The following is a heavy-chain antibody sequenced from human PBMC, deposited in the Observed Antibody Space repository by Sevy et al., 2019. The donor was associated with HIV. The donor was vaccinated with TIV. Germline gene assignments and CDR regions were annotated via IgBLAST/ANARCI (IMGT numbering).Heavy chain of an antibody. J-gene: IGHJ4*02. CDR3: ARKYDSSGYFDY. Sequence: GGSLRLSCAASGCTFSNYAMNWVRQAPGKGLEWVSGISGSGGSGDKTNYADSVKGRFTISRDDSKNSLYLQLNSLRAEDTAIYYCARKYDSSGYFDYWGQGTLVTVSS. D-gene: IGHD3-22*01. CDR1: GCTFSNYA. V-gene: IGHV3-23*01. CDR2: ISGSGGSGDKT.